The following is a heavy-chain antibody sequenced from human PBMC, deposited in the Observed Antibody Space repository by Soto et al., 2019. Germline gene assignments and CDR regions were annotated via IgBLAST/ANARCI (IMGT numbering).Heavy chain of an antibody. D-gene: IGHD1-26*01. CDR2: INPSGCST. CDR3: ARDGPTWEPPAKWFDP. Sequence: ASVKVSRKASGYTFTSYYMHWVQQAPGQGLEWMGRINPSGCSTTYAQKFQGRVTMTSDTSTNTAYMDLTSLRSEDTAVYYCARDGPTWEPPAKWFDPWGQGPLVTVSS. J-gene: IGHJ5*02. V-gene: IGHV1-46*01. CDR1: GYTFTSYY.